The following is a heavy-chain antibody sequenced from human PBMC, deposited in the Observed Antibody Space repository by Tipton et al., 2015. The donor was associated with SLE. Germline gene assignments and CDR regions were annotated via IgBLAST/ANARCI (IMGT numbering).Heavy chain of an antibody. Sequence: SLRLSCEASGFTFITYWMHWVRQSPREGLVWVSRINSDSTETWYADAVHGRFTISRDNAKNTVFLQMNSLRVEDTALYFCVRETTITSYWNFDLWGRGTLVTVSS. CDR1: GFTFITYW. J-gene: IGHJ2*01. D-gene: IGHD4-11*01. CDR2: INSDSTET. V-gene: IGHV3-74*01. CDR3: VRETTITSYWNFDL.